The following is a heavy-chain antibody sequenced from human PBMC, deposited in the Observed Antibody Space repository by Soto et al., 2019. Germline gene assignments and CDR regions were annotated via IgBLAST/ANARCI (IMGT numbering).Heavy chain of an antibody. CDR2: ISSSSSYI. D-gene: IGHD4-4*01. V-gene: IGHV3-21*01. Sequence: GGSLRLSCAASGFTFSSYSMNWVRQAPGKGLEWVSSISSSSSYIYYADSVKGRFTISRDNAKNSLYLQMNSLRAEDTAVYYCARVNPYSNYRLDYWGQGTLVTVSS. CDR1: GFTFSSYS. J-gene: IGHJ4*02. CDR3: ARVNPYSNYRLDY.